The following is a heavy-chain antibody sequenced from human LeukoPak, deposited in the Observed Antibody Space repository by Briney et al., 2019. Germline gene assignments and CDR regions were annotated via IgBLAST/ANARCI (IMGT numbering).Heavy chain of an antibody. V-gene: IGHV4-59*01. Sequence: PSETLSLTCTVSGGSIRSYYWNWMRQPPGKGLEWIGYIYYGGSTNYNPSLKSRVTLSVDASKNQFSLKLSSVTAADTAVYYCASLGLFYSGSGSPVDSWGQGTLATVSS. CDR2: IYYGGST. CDR1: GGSIRSYY. CDR3: ASLGLFYSGSGSPVDS. J-gene: IGHJ4*02. D-gene: IGHD3-10*01.